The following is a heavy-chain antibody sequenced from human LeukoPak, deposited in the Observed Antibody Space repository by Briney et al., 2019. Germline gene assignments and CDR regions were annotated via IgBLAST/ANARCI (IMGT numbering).Heavy chain of an antibody. CDR3: ARASDYIDY. V-gene: IGHV1-2*02. Sequence: ASVKVSCKASGHTFTGYYLHWVRQAPGLGLEWMGWISPNSGVTHYAQTFQGRVTMTRDRSISTAYMELSRLRSDDTAVYYCARASDYIDYWGQGTLVTVSS. D-gene: IGHD3-16*01. CDR1: GHTFTGYY. CDR2: ISPNSGVT. J-gene: IGHJ4*02.